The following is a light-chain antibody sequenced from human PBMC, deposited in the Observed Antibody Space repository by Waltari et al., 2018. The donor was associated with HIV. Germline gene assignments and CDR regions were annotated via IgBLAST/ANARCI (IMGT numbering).Light chain of an antibody. Sequence: DIVMTQSPLFLPVTPGEPASISCRSSQSLLQSHEYNYLDWYLQKPGQSPQLLIYLGSNPAPWVPHRFSGSGSGTDFTLKISRVEAEDVGVYFFMQSLQTPNTYGQGTKLEIK. CDR3: MQSLQTPNT. CDR1: QSLLQSHEYNY. CDR2: LGS. V-gene: IGKV2-28*01. J-gene: IGKJ2*01.